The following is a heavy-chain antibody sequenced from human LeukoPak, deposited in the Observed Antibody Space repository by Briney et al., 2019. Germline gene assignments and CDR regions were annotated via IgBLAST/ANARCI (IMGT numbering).Heavy chain of an antibody. J-gene: IGHJ4*02. CDR2: ISAYNGDT. CDR1: GYTFINYG. V-gene: IGHV1-18*01. CDR3: AREAGSGSYYPFDY. Sequence: ASVKVSCKASGYTFINYGISWVRQAPGHGLECMGWISAYNGDTNYAQKFQGRVTMSTDTSTGTAYMELRRLRSDDTAVYYCAREAGSGSYYPFDYWGQGTLVTVSS. D-gene: IGHD3-10*01.